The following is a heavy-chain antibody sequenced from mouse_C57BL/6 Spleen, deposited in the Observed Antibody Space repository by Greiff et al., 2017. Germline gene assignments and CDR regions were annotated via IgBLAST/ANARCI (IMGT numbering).Heavy chain of an antibody. D-gene: IGHD1-1*01. CDR3: ARPIITTVVAQPGYFDV. CDR1: GFTFSDYY. CDR2: ISNGGGST. J-gene: IGHJ1*03. Sequence: EVKLVESGGGLVQPGGSLKLSCAASGFTFSDYYMYWVRQTPEKRLEWVAYISNGGGSTYYPDTVKGRFTISRDNAKNTLYLQTSRLKSEDTAMYYCARPIITTVVAQPGYFDVWGTGTTVTVSS. V-gene: IGHV5-12*01.